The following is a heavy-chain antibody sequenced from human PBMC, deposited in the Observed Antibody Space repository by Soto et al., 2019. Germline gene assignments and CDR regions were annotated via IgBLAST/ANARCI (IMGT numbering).Heavy chain of an antibody. CDR1: GGSISGYY. V-gene: IGHV4-59*08. J-gene: IGHJ3*02. D-gene: IGHD5-12*01. Sequence: SETLSLTCSVSGGSISGYYWSWIRQPPGKGLEWIGYIYYSGSTNYNPSLKSRVTISVDTSKNQFSLKLSSVTAADTAVYYCARHWDGYSGYDLAFDIWGQGTMVTVSS. CDR2: IYYSGST. CDR3: ARHWDGYSGYDLAFDI.